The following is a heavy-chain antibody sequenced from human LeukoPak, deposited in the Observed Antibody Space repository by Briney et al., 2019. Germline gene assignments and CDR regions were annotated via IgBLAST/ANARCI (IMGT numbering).Heavy chain of an antibody. D-gene: IGHD3-9*01. CDR1: GFTFSYYA. CDR3: AKDHTVSISYYFDY. J-gene: IGHJ4*02. V-gene: IGHV3-23*01. Sequence: PGGSLRLSCAASGFTFSYYAMSWVRQAPGKGLEWVSAISGSGGSTYYADSVKGRFTISRDNSKNTLYLQMNSLRAEDTYVYYCAKDHTVSISYYFDYWGQGTLVTVSS. CDR2: ISGSGGST.